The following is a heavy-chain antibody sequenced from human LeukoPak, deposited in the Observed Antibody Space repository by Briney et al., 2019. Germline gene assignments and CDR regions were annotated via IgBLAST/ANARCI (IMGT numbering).Heavy chain of an antibody. Sequence: GGSLRLSCAASGFTFSSYWMHWVRQAPGKGLEWVSSISSSSSYIYYADSVKGRFTISRDNAKNSLYLQMNSLRAEDTAVYYCASFPPYMVRTDAFDIWGQGTMVTVSS. J-gene: IGHJ3*02. CDR3: ASFPPYMVRTDAFDI. CDR2: ISSSSSYI. V-gene: IGHV3-21*01. CDR1: GFTFSSYW. D-gene: IGHD3-10*01.